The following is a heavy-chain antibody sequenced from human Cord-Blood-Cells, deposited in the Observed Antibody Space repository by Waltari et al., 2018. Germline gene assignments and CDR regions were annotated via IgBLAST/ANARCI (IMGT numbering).Heavy chain of an antibody. D-gene: IGHD4-17*01. J-gene: IGHJ5*02. CDR2: ISSSGSTI. V-gene: IGHV3-48*03. CDR1: GFTFSSYE. Sequence: EVQLVESGGGLVQPGGSLRHSCAASGFTFSSYEMNWVRQAPGKGLEWVSYISSSGSTIYYADSVKGRFTISRDNAKNSLYLQMNSLRAEDTAVYYCATDTTVTTNWFDPWGQGTLVTVSS. CDR3: ATDTTVTTNWFDP.